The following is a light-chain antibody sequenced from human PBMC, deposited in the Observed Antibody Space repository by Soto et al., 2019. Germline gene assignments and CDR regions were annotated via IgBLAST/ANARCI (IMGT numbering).Light chain of an antibody. CDR3: QHYYGFSRT. CDR1: QGISSW. Sequence: DIQMTQSPSSVSASVGDRVTITCRASQGISSWLAWYQQKPGKAPKLLIYDASSLESGVPSRFSGSGAGTEFTLTISSLQPDDFATYYCQHYYGFSRTFGQGTKVDIK. J-gene: IGKJ1*01. CDR2: DAS. V-gene: IGKV1-5*01.